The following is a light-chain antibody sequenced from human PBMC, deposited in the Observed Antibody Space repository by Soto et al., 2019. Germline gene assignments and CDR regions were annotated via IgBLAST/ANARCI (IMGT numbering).Light chain of an antibody. V-gene: IGKV3-15*01. CDR3: QQYNSYWT. CDR2: DAS. J-gene: IGKJ1*01. CDR1: HSVSSN. Sequence: EIVMAHSRSTLSLSPVESATLSCRASHSVSSNLAWHQQKPGQAPRILMYDASTRATGISARFSGSGSGTDFTLTISSLQPEDFATYYCQQYNSYWTFGQGTKVDIK.